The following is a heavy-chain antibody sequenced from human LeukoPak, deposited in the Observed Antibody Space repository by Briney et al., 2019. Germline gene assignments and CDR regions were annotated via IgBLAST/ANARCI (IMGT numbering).Heavy chain of an antibody. V-gene: IGHV3-33*01. CDR3: ARDRGGDYYGSGKSHRYEGYYFDY. D-gene: IGHD3-10*01. CDR2: IRYDGSNK. J-gene: IGHJ4*02. Sequence: GGSLRLSCAASGFTFSTYGMHWVRQAPGKGPEWVAVIRYDGSNKNYGDSVKGRFTISRDSSKNTLYLQMNSLRAEDTAVYYCARDRGGDYYGSGKSHRYEGYYFDYWGQGTLVTVSS. CDR1: GFTFSTYG.